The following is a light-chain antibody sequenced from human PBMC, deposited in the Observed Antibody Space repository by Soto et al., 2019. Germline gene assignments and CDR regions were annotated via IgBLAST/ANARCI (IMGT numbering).Light chain of an antibody. V-gene: IGKV3-11*01. CDR2: DAS. CDR1: QSVSSN. J-gene: IGKJ1*01. Sequence: EIGMTQSPATLSVSPGERATLSCRASQSVSSNLSWYQQKPGQAPRLLIYDASNRATGIPARFSGSGSGTDFTLTISSLEPEDFAVYYCQQRSNWPPTFGQGTKVDNK. CDR3: QQRSNWPPT.